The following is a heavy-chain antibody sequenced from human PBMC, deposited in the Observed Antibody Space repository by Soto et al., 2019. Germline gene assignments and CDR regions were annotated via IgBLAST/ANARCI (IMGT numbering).Heavy chain of an antibody. CDR2: IGGSGST. J-gene: IGHJ4*02. CDR1: GFTFSSYA. CDR3: AKVLLLRYFDY. D-gene: IGHD3-9*01. Sequence: GVLRLSCAASGFTFSSYAMHWVRQAPGKGPEWVSTIGGSGSTYYADSVKGRFTISRDNSKNTLYLQMNSLRADDTAVYYCAKVLLLRYFDYWGQGTLVTVSS. V-gene: IGHV3-23*01.